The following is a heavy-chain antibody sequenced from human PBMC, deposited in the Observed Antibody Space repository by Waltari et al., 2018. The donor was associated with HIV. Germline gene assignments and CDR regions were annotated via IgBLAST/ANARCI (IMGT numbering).Heavy chain of an antibody. CDR2: INPNSGGT. V-gene: IGHV1-2*02. CDR1: GYTFTGPS. D-gene: IGHD1-7*01. J-gene: IGHJ6*02. CDR3: ARDRARTTDYYYYGMDV. Sequence: QVQLVQSGAEVKKPGASVKVSCKASGYTFTGPSMHRVRQAPGQGLEWMGWINPNSGGTNDSQKFQGGVTMTRDTSISTAYMELSRLRSDDTAVYYCARDRARTTDYYYYGMDVWGQGTTVTVSS.